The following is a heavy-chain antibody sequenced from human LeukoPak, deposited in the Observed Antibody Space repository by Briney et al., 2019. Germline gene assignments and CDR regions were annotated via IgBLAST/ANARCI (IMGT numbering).Heavy chain of an antibody. D-gene: IGHD2-21*02. CDR1: GYTFTGYD. V-gene: IGHV1-8*01. CDR2: MSPNSDNR. J-gene: IGHJ3*02. Sequence: GASVKVSCKASGYTFTGYDINWVRQATGQGLEWMGWMSPNSDNRGYEQNFQGRVTMTMDTSISTAYMELSSLRSEDTAVYYCAAIMVVTAGVAFNIWGQGTMVTVSS. CDR3: AAIMVVTAGVAFNI.